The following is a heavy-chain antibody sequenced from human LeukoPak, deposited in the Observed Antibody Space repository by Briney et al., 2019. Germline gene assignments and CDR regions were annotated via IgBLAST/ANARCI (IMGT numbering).Heavy chain of an antibody. CDR2: MYHSGST. D-gene: IGHD2-15*01. J-gene: IGHJ6*02. CDR1: GYSISSGYY. V-gene: IGHV4-38-2*02. Sequence: PSETLSLTCTVSGYSISSGYYWSWIRQPPGKGLEWIGTMYHSGSTYYNPSLKSRVTTSPDASTNQFSLMLSSVTAADTAVYYCARSCSGGSCYYYYGMDVWGQGTTVTVSS. CDR3: ARSCSGGSCYYYYGMDV.